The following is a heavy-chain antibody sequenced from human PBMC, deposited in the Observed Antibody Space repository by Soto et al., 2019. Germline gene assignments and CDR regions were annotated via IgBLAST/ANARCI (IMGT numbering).Heavy chain of an antibody. J-gene: IGHJ4*02. CDR1: GYTFTSYG. CDR2: ISAYNGNT. D-gene: IGHD3-9*01. CDR3: ARVGVAGLRYFDWLLSTYYFDY. Sequence: ASVKVSCKASGYTFTSYGISWVRQAPGQGLEWMGWISAYNGNTNYAQKLQGRVTMTTDTSTSTAYMELRSLRSDDTAVYYCARVGVAGLRYFDWLLSTYYFDYWGQGTLVTVS. V-gene: IGHV1-18*01.